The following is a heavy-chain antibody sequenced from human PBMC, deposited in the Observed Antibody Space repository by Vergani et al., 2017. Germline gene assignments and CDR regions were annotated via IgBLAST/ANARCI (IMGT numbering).Heavy chain of an antibody. Sequence: QLQLQESGPGLVKPSETLSLTCTVSAGSISSSSYYWGWIRQPPGKGLEWIGSIYYSGSTYYNPSLKSRVTISVDTSKNQFSLKLSSVTAADTAVYYCSRASSWYEADYWGQGTLVTVSS. CDR1: AGSISSSSYY. V-gene: IGHV4-39*01. J-gene: IGHJ4*02. CDR2: IYYSGST. D-gene: IGHD6-13*01. CDR3: SRASSWYEADY.